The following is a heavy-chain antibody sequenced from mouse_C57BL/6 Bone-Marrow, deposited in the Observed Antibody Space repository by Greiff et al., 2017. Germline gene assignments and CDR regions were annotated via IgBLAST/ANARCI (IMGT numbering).Heavy chain of an antibody. V-gene: IGHV14-3*01. J-gene: IGHJ4*01. CDR3: ARLLLRYHYYAMDY. Sequence: VQLKQSVAELVRPGASVKLSCTASGFNIKNTYMHWVKQRPEQGLEWIGRIEPANGNTKYAPKFQGKATITADTSSNTAYLQLSSLTSEDTSIYCCARLLLRYHYYAMDYWGQGTSVTVSS. CDR1: GFNIKNTY. D-gene: IGHD1-1*01. CDR2: IEPANGNT.